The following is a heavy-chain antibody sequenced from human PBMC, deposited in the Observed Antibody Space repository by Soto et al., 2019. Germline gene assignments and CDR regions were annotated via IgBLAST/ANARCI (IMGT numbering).Heavy chain of an antibody. CDR3: ARGDGAGSWRFEY. V-gene: IGHV1-3*01. D-gene: IGHD2-15*01. Sequence: QVHLVQSGAEVKTPGASVRVSCKTSGYTFRNYAIHWVSQAPGQRLEWLGDINVDNGNTAYSQNFRDRVTITRDTSVTTDYMELSSLKSQVTAVYGGARGDGAGSWRFEYWGQGTLVTVSS. CDR2: INVDNGNT. CDR1: GYTFRNYA. J-gene: IGHJ4*02.